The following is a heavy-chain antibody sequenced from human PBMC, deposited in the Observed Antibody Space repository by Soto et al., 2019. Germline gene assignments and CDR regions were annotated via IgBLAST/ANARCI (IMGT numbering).Heavy chain of an antibody. J-gene: IGHJ3*01. D-gene: IGHD1-1*01. Sequence: PETLSLTCTVSGGSLSSYYLSWIRQPPGKGLEWIGYIYCSGSTNYNPSLKSRVTISVDTSKNQFSLKLSSVTAADTAVYYCSRLAGTDFDSFDFWGQGTMVTVSS. V-gene: IGHV4-59*08. CDR1: GGSLSSYY. CDR2: IYCSGST. CDR3: SRLAGTDFDSFDF.